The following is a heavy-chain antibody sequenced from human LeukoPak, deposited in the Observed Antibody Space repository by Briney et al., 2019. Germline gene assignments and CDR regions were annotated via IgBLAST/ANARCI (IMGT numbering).Heavy chain of an antibody. CDR3: AREGVVVDEYYFDY. D-gene: IGHD3-22*01. CDR2: IYYSGST. V-gene: IGHV4-59*01. J-gene: IGHJ4*02. Sequence: SETLSLTCTVSGGSISSYYWSWIRQPPGKGLEWIGYIYYSGSTNYNPTLKSRVTISVDTSKNQFSLKLSSVTAADTAVYYCAREGVVVDEYYFDYWGQGTLVTVSS. CDR1: GGSISSYY.